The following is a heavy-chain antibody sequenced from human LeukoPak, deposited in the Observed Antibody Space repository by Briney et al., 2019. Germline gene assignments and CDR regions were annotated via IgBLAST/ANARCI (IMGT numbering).Heavy chain of an antibody. V-gene: IGHV3-23*01. D-gene: IGHD1-7*01. J-gene: IGHJ4*02. CDR2: IIGSGGST. CDR3: AKSGGGRLELYFDY. Sequence: PGGSLRLSCAASGFTFSSYGMTWVRQTPGKGLEWVSSIIGSGGSTYYADSVKGRFTISRDNSKNTLYLQMNSLRAEDTAVYYCAKSGGGRLELYFDYWGQGTLVTVSS. CDR1: GFTFSSYG.